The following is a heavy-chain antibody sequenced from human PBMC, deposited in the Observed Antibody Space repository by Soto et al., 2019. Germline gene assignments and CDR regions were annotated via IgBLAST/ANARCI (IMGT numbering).Heavy chain of an antibody. J-gene: IGHJ4*02. Sequence: GSLKLCCVASGXNLSHHGMTWVRQAAGKGLEWVGRIKSKTDGGTADYAAPVKGRATISRDDSKNTVYLQMNSLKNEDTAVYYSTTGIYYDILTGYHNVDYWGQGALVTVSS. CDR1: GXNLSHHG. V-gene: IGHV3-15*01. CDR3: TTGIYYDILTGYHNVDY. D-gene: IGHD3-9*01. CDR2: IKSKTDGGTA.